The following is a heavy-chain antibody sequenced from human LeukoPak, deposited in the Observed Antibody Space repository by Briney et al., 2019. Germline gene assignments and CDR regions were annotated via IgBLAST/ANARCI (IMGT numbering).Heavy chain of an antibody. CDR2: ISSSSSTI. V-gene: IGHV3-48*02. CDR3: ARFYVAGTERTFDY. Sequence: GGSLRLSCAASGFTFSSYEMNWVRQAPGEGLEWVSYISSSSSTIYYADSVKGRFTSSRDNAKNSLFLQMNSLRDEDTAVYYCARFYVAGTERTFDYWGQGTLVTVSS. J-gene: IGHJ4*02. D-gene: IGHD6-19*01. CDR1: GFTFSSYE.